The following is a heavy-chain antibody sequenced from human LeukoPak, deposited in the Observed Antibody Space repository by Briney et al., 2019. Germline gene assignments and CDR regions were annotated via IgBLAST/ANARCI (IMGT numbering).Heavy chain of an antibody. D-gene: IGHD4-17*01. V-gene: IGHV3-7*03. J-gene: IGHJ3*02. CDR3: ASLETTVTTDDAFDI. CDR2: IKQDGSEK. Sequence: GGSLRLSCAASGFTFSSYWMSWVRQAPGKGLEWVANIKQDGSEKYYVDSVKGRFTISRDNAENSLYLQMNSLRTEDTAVYYCASLETTVTTDDAFDIWGQGTMVTVSS. CDR1: GFTFSSYW.